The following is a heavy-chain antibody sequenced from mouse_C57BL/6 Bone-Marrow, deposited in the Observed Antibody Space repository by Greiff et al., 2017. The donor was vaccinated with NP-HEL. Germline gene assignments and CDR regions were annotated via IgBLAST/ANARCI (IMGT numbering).Heavy chain of an antibody. J-gene: IGHJ1*03. CDR2: IDPSDSET. D-gene: IGHD1-1*01. CDR1: GYTFTSYW. V-gene: IGHV1-52*01. Sequence: VQGRKNGAELVRPGSSVKLSCKASGYTFTSYWMHWVKQRPIQGLEWIGNIDPSDSETHYNQKFKDKATLTVDKSSSTAYMQLSSLTSEDSAVYYCARGVVATIRWYFDVWGTGTTVTVSS. CDR3: ARGVVATIRWYFDV.